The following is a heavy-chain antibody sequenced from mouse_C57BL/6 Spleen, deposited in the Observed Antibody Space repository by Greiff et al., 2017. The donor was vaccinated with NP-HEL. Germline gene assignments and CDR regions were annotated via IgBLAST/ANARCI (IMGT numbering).Heavy chain of an antibody. Sequence: QVQLQQSGAELARPGASVKLSCKASGYTFTSYGISWVKQRTGQGLEWIGEIYPRSGNTYYNEKFKGKATLTADKSSSTAYMELRSLTSEDSAVYFCAREENYYGSRGDWFAYWGQGTLVTVSA. J-gene: IGHJ3*01. V-gene: IGHV1-81*01. CDR3: AREENYYGSRGDWFAY. D-gene: IGHD1-1*01. CDR1: GYTFTSYG. CDR2: IYPRSGNT.